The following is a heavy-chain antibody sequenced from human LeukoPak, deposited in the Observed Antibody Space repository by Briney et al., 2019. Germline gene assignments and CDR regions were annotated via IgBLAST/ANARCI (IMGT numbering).Heavy chain of an antibody. V-gene: IGHV4-4*07. CDR3: ARGPAASGYFDY. CDR1: GGSISSHY. CDR2: IYSDGSV. Sequence: SETLSLTCSVYGGSISSHYWSWLRQPAGKGLEWIGHIYSDGSVNYNPSVKSRVTMSVDTSKNQFSLKLYFVTAADTAVFYCARGPAASGYFDYWDQGTLVTVSS. J-gene: IGHJ4*02. D-gene: IGHD6-13*01.